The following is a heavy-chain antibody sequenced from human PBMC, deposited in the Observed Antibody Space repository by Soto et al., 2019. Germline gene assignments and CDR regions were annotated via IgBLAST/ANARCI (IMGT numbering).Heavy chain of an antibody. CDR1: GGTFSSYV. CDR3: AKEGYCTGGSCFRNWFDP. D-gene: IGHD2-15*01. V-gene: IGHV1-69*01. Sequence: QVQLVQSGAEVKKPGSSVKVSCKASGGTFSSYVISWVRQAPGQGLEWMGGIIPIFGTANYAQKFQGRLSITAEESTSTAYMELSSLRSEDTAVYFCAKEGYCTGGSCFRNWFDPWGQGTLVTVSS. J-gene: IGHJ5*02. CDR2: IIPIFGTA.